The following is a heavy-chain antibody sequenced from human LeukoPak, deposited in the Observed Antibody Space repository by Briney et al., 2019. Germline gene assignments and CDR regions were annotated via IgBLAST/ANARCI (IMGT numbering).Heavy chain of an antibody. CDR2: INHSGST. CDR3: ARHGGYYYDSSGYYYFDY. V-gene: IGHV4-34*01. J-gene: IGHJ4*02. CDR1: GGSFSGYY. D-gene: IGHD3-22*01. Sequence: SETLSLTCAVYGGSFSGYYWSWIRQPPGKGLEWIGEINHSGSTNYNPSLKSRVTISVDTSKNQFSLKLSSVTAADTAVYYCARHGGYYYDSSGYYYFDYWGQGTLVTVSS.